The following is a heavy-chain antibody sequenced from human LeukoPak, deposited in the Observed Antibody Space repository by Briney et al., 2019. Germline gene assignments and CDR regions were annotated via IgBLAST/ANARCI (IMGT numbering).Heavy chain of an antibody. J-gene: IGHJ6*03. CDR2: IYSSGNT. Sequence: SETLSLTCTVSGASMTSYYWSWIRQPAGKGLEWIGRIYSSGNTNYNPSLKSRVTMSVDTSKNQFSLKLSSVTAADTAVYYCARMGGDGYMDVWGKGTTVTVSS. CDR1: GASMTSYY. D-gene: IGHD2-21*02. V-gene: IGHV4-4*07. CDR3: ARMGGDGYMDV.